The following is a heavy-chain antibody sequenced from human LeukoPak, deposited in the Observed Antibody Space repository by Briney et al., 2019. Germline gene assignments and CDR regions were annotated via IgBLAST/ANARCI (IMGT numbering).Heavy chain of an antibody. CDR3: ARDLIVVVVAAGDV. J-gene: IGHJ6*02. Sequence: PSETLSLTCTVSGYSISSGYYWGWIRQPPGKGLEWIGSIYHSGSTYYNPSLKSRVTISVDTSKNQFSLKLSSVTAADTAVYYCARDLIVVVVAAGDVWGQGTTVTVSS. CDR2: IYHSGST. D-gene: IGHD2-15*01. V-gene: IGHV4-38-2*02. CDR1: GYSISSGYY.